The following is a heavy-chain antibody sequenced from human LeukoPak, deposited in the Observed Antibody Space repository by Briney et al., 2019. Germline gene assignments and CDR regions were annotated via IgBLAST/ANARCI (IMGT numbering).Heavy chain of an antibody. CDR2: INPNSGGT. J-gene: IGHJ4*02. D-gene: IGHD3-10*01. CDR3: ARGSTLRGDSPYFLDY. V-gene: IGHV1-2*02. CDR1: GYTFTDYY. Sequence: ASVKVSCKASGYTFTDYYMHWVRQAPGQGLEWMGWINPNSGGTNYAQKFQGRVTMTRDPSISTAYMELSRLRSDGTAVYYCARGSTLRGDSPYFLDYWGQGTLVTVSS.